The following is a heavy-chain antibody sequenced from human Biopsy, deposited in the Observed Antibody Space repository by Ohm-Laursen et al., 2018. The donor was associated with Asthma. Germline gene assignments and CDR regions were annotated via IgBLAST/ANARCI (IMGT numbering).Heavy chain of an antibody. V-gene: IGHV1-69*01. CDR1: GGTFSRYA. CDR3: ARDFLFQHGSSWYYYYYGMDV. J-gene: IGHJ6*02. Sequence: SSVKVSCKASGGTFSRYAISWVRQAPGQGLEWMGGIIPIFGTANYAQKFQDRVTITADESTSTAYMELSSLRSEDTAVYYLARDFLFQHGSSWYYYYYGMDVWGQGTTVTVSS. CDR2: IIPIFGTA. D-gene: IGHD6-13*01.